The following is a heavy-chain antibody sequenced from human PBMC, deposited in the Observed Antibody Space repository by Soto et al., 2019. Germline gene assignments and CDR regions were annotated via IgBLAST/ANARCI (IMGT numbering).Heavy chain of an antibody. J-gene: IGHJ4*02. V-gene: IGHV3-30-3*01. D-gene: IGHD3-10*01. Sequence: PGGSLRLSCAASGFTFSSYAMHWVRQAPGKGLEWVAVISYDGSNKYYADSVKGRFTISRDNSKNTLYLQMNNLRAEDTAVYYCATAPKVRGAAPTPYYFDYWGQGTLVTVSS. CDR2: ISYDGSNK. CDR1: GFTFSSYA. CDR3: ATAPKVRGAAPTPYYFDY.